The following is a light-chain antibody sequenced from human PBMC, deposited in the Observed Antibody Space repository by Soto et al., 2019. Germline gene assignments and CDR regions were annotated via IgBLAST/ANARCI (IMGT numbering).Light chain of an antibody. CDR1: SGSIASNF. Sequence: NFMLTQPHSGSESPGKTVTISCTRSSGSIASNFVQWYQQRPGSAPTTVIYEDNQRPSGVPDRFSGSIDSSSNSASLTISGLKTEDDADYYCQSYDSTSWVFGGGTKLTVL. CDR3: QSYDSTSWV. J-gene: IGLJ3*02. CDR2: EDN. V-gene: IGLV6-57*04.